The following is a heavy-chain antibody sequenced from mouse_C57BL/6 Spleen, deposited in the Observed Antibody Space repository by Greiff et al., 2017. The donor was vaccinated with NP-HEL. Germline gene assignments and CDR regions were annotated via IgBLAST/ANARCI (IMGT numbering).Heavy chain of an antibody. D-gene: IGHD2-3*01. J-gene: IGHJ4*01. V-gene: IGHV1-9*01. CDR2: ILPGSGCT. CDR1: GYTFTGYW. CDR3: ARWGDGCSSLAVDY. Sequence: VQLQEPGAELMMPGASVKLSCKATGYTFTGYWIEWVKQRPGHGLEWIGEILPGSGCTNYNEKFKGKATFTADTSSNTAYMQLSSLTTEDSAIYYCARWGDGCSSLAVDYWGQGTSVTVSS.